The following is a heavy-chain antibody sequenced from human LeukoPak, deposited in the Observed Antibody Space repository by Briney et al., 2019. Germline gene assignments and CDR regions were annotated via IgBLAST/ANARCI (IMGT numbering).Heavy chain of an antibody. Sequence: SETLSLTCTVSGGSISSGSYYWSWIRQPAGKGLEWIGRIYTSGSTNYNPSLKSRVTISVDTSKNQFSLKLSSVTAADTAVYYCASAFRYCSSTSCFRALGPSSEYFQHWGQGTLVTVSS. J-gene: IGHJ1*01. D-gene: IGHD2-2*01. CDR2: IYTSGST. V-gene: IGHV4-61*02. CDR3: ASAFRYCSSTSCFRALGPSSEYFQH. CDR1: GGSISSGSYY.